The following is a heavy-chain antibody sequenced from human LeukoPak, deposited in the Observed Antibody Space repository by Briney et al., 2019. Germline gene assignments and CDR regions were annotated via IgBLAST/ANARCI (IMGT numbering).Heavy chain of an antibody. Sequence: GGSLRLSCAASGFTFSSYEMNWVRQAPGKGLEWVSYISSSGSTIYYADSVKGRFTTSRDNAKNSLYLQMNSLRAEDTAVYYCARGWYGDYVSLFDYWGQGTLVTVSS. V-gene: IGHV3-48*03. CDR1: GFTFSSYE. CDR3: ARGWYGDYVSLFDY. J-gene: IGHJ4*02. D-gene: IGHD4-17*01. CDR2: ISSSGSTI.